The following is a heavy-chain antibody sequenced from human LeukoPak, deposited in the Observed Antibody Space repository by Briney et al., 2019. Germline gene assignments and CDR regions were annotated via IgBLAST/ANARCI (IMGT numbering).Heavy chain of an antibody. V-gene: IGHV4-61*02. Sequence: PSETLSLTCTVSGGSISSGSYYWSWLRQPAGKGLEWIGRIYTSGSTNYNPSLKSRVTISVDTSKNQFSLKLSSVTAADTAVYYCASWTWYSGSFDYWGQGTLVTVSS. D-gene: IGHD1-26*01. CDR3: ASWTWYSGSFDY. CDR1: GGSISSGSYY. CDR2: IYTSGST. J-gene: IGHJ4*02.